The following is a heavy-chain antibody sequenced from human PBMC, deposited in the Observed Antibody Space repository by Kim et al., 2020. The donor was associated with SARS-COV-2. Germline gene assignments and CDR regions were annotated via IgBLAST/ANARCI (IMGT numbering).Heavy chain of an antibody. V-gene: IGHV3-33*01. Sequence: YYAESVKGRFTISRDNSKNTLYLEMNSLGDEETAVYYCASDRVISYYFDYWGQGTLVTVSS. CDR3: ASDRVISYYFDY. D-gene: IGHD3-22*01. J-gene: IGHJ4*02.